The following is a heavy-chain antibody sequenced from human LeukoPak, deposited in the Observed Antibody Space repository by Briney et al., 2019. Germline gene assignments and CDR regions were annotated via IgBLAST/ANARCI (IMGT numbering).Heavy chain of an antibody. J-gene: IGHJ4*02. CDR1: GFTFSSYA. CDR2: IYSGGST. Sequence: GGSLRLSCAASGFTFSSYAMSWVRQAPGKGLEWVSVIYSGGSTYYADSVKGRFTISRDNSKNTLYLQMNSLRAEDTAVYYCARDEGYYDSSGYYFDYWGQGTLITVSS. V-gene: IGHV3-66*01. CDR3: ARDEGYYDSSGYYFDY. D-gene: IGHD3-22*01.